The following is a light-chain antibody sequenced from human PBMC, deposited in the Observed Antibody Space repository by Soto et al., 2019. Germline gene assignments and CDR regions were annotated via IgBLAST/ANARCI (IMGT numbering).Light chain of an antibody. J-gene: IGLJ1*01. CDR3: AAWDDSLNGYV. CDR1: CSNIGSNT. Sequence: QSVLTQPPSASGTPGQRVTISCSGSCSNIGSNTVNWYQQLPGTAPKLLIYSNNQRPSGVPDRFSGSKSGTSASLAISGLQSEDEADYYCAAWDDSLNGYVFGTGTKLTVL. V-gene: IGLV1-44*01. CDR2: SNN.